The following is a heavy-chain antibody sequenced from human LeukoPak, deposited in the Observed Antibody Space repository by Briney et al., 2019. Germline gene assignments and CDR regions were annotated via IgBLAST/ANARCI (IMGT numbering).Heavy chain of an antibody. J-gene: IGHJ4*02. CDR1: GGSFSGYY. Sequence: PSETLSLTCAVYGGSFSGYYWSWIRQPPGKGLEWIGEINHSGSTNYNPSLKSRVTISVDTSKNQFSLKLSSVTAADTAVYYCARERISSSWPFSVPVGIDYWGQGTLVIVSS. V-gene: IGHV4-34*01. CDR3: ARERISSSWPFSVPVGIDY. CDR2: INHSGST. D-gene: IGHD6-13*01.